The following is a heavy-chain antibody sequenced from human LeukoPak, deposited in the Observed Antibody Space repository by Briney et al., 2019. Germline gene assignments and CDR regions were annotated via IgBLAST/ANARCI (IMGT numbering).Heavy chain of an antibody. J-gene: IGHJ4*02. Sequence: PGGSLRLSCAASGFTVSSNYMSWVHQAPGKGLEWVSVIYSGGSTYYADSVKGRFTISRDNSKNTLYLQMNSLRAEDTAVYYCARMGHYYDSSGSDYWGQGTLVTVSS. V-gene: IGHV3-53*01. CDR2: IYSGGST. CDR3: ARMGHYYDSSGSDY. D-gene: IGHD3-22*01. CDR1: GFTVSSNY.